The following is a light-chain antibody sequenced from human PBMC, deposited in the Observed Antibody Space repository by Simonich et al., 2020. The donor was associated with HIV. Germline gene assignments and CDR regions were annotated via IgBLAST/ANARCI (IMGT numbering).Light chain of an antibody. CDR1: QSVLYSSNNKNY. CDR2: WAS. J-gene: IGKJ3*01. Sequence: DIVMTQSPDSLAVSLGERATINCKSSQSVLYSSNNKNYLAWYPQKPGQPPKLLIYWASARESGVPDRFSGSWSGTDFTLTISRLEPEDFAVYYCQQYGSSPFTFGPGTKVDIK. V-gene: IGKV4-1*01. CDR3: QQYGSSPFT.